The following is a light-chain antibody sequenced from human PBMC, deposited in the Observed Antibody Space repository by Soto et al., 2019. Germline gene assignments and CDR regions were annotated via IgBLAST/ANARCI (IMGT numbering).Light chain of an antibody. CDR1: SSDVGGYNY. Sequence: QSVLTQPPSASGSPGQSVTISCTGTSSDVGGYNYVSWYQQHPGKAPKLMIYEVSTRPSGVPDRFAGSNSGNTASLTVSGLRVEDEAEYYCSSYAGSNNLGVFGGGTKLAVL. J-gene: IGLJ2*01. CDR3: SSYAGSNNLGV. V-gene: IGLV2-8*01. CDR2: EVS.